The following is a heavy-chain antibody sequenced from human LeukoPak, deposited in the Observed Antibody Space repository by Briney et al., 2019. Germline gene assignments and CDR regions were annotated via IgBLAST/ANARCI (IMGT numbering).Heavy chain of an antibody. D-gene: IGHD4-17*01. CDR3: ARERDYGDSGQALDI. Sequence: PSETLSLTCTVSGGSVRSASYYWSLIRQPPGRGLEWIGYIHYYGSTNYNPSLKSRVTISLDTSRSQFSLKLSSVTAADTAVYYCARERDYGDSGQALDIWGQGTFVSVSS. CDR1: GGSVRSASYY. CDR2: IHYYGST. J-gene: IGHJ3*02. V-gene: IGHV4-61*01.